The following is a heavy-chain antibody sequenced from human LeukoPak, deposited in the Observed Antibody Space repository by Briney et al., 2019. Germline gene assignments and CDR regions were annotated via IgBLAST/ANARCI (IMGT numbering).Heavy chain of an antibody. CDR1: GGSISSYY. D-gene: IGHD3-10*01. CDR2: IYYSGST. J-gene: IGHJ1*01. V-gene: IGHV4-59*08. CDR3: ARGTPEYFQH. Sequence: RASETLSLTCTVSGGSISSYYWSWIRQPPGTGLEWIGYIYYSGSTNYNPSLKNRVTISVDTSKNQFSLKLSSVTAADTAVYYCARGTPEYFQHWGQGTLVTVSS.